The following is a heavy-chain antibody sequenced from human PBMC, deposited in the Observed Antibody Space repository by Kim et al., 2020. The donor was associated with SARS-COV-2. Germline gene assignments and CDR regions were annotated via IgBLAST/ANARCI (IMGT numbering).Heavy chain of an antibody. CDR2: IGADGRA. CDR1: GFTSSNYS. D-gene: IGHD4-17*01. V-gene: IGHV3-23*01. CDR3: AREGPTPYFDY. J-gene: IGHJ4*02. Sequence: GGSLRLSCAASGFTSSNYSVSWVRQAPGKWLEWVSAIGADGRAHYADVVRGRSTISGDGSKNTIFLQVDSLRADDTALYFCAREGPTPYFDYWGQGVLVTVSS.